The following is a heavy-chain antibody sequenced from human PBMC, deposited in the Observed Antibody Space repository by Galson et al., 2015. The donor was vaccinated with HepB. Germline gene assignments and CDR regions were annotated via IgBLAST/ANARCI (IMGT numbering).Heavy chain of an antibody. CDR3: ARHPRYYYGSGSHDPDY. CDR2: IDPSDSYT. CDR1: GYSFTSYW. J-gene: IGHJ4*02. Sequence: QSGAEVKKPGESLRISCKGSGYSFTSYWISWVRQMPGKGLEWMGRIDPSDSYTNYSPSFQGHVTISADKSISTAYLQWSSLKASDTAMYYCARHPRYYYGSGSHDPDYWGQGTLVTVSS. V-gene: IGHV5-10-1*01. D-gene: IGHD3-10*01.